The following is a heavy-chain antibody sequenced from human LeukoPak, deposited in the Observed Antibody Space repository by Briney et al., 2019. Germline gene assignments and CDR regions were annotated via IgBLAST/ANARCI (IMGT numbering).Heavy chain of an antibody. CDR2: IYTSGST. Sequence: PSETLSLTCTVSGGSISSYYWSWIRQPAGKGLEWIGRIYTSGSTNYNPSLKSRVTMSVDTSKNQFSLKLSSVTAADTAVYYCARDTHLGYCSGGSCSTPWSGWGQGTLVTVSS. J-gene: IGHJ4*02. V-gene: IGHV4-4*07. CDR3: ARDTHLGYCSGGSCSTPWSG. D-gene: IGHD2-15*01. CDR1: GGSISSYY.